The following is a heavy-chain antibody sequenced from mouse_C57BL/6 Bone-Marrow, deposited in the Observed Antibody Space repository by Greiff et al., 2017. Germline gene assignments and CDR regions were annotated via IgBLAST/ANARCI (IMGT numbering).Heavy chain of an antibody. CDR3: ARHGGIYYDYYYAMDY. D-gene: IGHD2-4*01. J-gene: IGHJ4*01. CDR2: IWSDGST. CDR1: GFSLTSYG. Sequence: VQGVESGPGLVAPSQSLSITCTVSGFSLTSYGVHWVRQPPGKGLEWLVVIWSDGSTTYNSALKSRLSISKDNSKSQVFLKMNSLQTDDTAMYYCARHGGIYYDYYYAMDYWGQGTSVTVSS. V-gene: IGHV2-6-1*01.